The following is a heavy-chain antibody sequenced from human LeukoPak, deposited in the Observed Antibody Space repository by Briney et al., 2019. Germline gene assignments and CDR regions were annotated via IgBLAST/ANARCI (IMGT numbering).Heavy chain of an antibody. V-gene: IGHV4-34*01. CDR1: GGSFSGYY. CDR3: ARARYYYMDV. CDR2: INHSGST. Sequence: SETLSLTCAVYGGSFSGYYWSWIRQPPGKGLEWIGEINHSGSTNYNPSLKSRVTISVDTSKNQFSLKLSSVTAADTAVYYCARARYYYMDVWGKGTTVTVSS. J-gene: IGHJ6*03.